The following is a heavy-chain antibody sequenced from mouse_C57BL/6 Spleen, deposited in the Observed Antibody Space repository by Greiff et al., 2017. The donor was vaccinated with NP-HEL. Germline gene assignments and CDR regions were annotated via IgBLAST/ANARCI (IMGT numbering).Heavy chain of an antibody. J-gene: IGHJ4*01. CDR1: GYTFTSYW. D-gene: IGHD1-1*01. CDR3: ARSDRPYGSSDYAMDY. Sequence: VQLQQPGAELVMPGASVKLSCKASGYTFTSYWMHWVKQRPGQGLEWIGEIDPSDSYTNYNQKFKGKSTLTVDKSSSTAYMQLSSLTSEDSAVYYCARSDRPYGSSDYAMDYWGQGTSVTVSS. V-gene: IGHV1-69*01. CDR2: IDPSDSYT.